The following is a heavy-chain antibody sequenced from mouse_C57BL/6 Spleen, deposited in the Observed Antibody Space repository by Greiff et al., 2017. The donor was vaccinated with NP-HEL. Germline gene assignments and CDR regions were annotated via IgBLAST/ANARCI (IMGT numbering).Heavy chain of an antibody. CDR2: INPNNGGT. D-gene: IGHD1-1*01. CDR1: GYTFTDYN. CDR3: ARSPYYYGSSYAMDD. J-gene: IGHJ4*01. V-gene: IGHV1-18*01. Sequence: EVQLQQSGPELVKPGASVKIPCKASGYTFTDYNMDWVKQSHGKSLEWIGDINPNNGGTIYNQKFKGKDTLTVDKSSSTAYMELRSLTSEDTAVYYCARSPYYYGSSYAMDDWGQGTSVTVSS.